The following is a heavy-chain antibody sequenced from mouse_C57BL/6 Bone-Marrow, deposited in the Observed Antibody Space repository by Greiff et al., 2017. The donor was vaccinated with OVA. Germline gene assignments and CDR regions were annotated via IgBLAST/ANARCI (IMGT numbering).Heavy chain of an antibody. Sequence: VMLVESGAELMKPGASVKLSCKATGYTFTGYWIEWVKQRPGHGLEWIGEILPGSGSTNYNEKFKGKATFTADTSSNTAYMQLSSLTTEDSAIYYCARWAYYYYGSSSFDYWGQGTTLTVSS. CDR3: ARWAYYYYGSSSFDY. CDR1: GYTFTGYW. J-gene: IGHJ2*01. D-gene: IGHD1-1*01. CDR2: ILPGSGST. V-gene: IGHV1-9*01.